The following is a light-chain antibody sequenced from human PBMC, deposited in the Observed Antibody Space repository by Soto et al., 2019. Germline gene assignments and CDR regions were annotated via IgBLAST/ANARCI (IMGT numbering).Light chain of an antibody. CDR1: GSDVGAYNL. Sequence: ALSPPASVCGYPGESVAIFCAGTGSDVGAYNLVSWYQQHPGKAPKLIICEVNTRPSGISNRFSGSKSGDTASLTISGLQAEDEADYFCCSYAGTVAYVFGTGTKVTVL. CDR3: CSYAGTVAYV. CDR2: EVN. J-gene: IGLJ1*01. V-gene: IGLV2-23*02.